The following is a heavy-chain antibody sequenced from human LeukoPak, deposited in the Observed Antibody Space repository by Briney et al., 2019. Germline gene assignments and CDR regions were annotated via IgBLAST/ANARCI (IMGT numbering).Heavy chain of an antibody. D-gene: IGHD5-12*01. CDR2: FDPEDGET. Sequence: ASVKVSCKVSGYTLTELSMHWVRQAPGKGLEWMGGFDPEDGETIYAQKFQGRVTMTEDTSTDTAYMELSSLRSADTAVYYCATGGVATIWCLWRDSFYIWGQGTMVTVSS. J-gene: IGHJ3*02. CDR1: GYTLTELS. V-gene: IGHV1-24*01. CDR3: ATGGVATIWCLWRDSFYI.